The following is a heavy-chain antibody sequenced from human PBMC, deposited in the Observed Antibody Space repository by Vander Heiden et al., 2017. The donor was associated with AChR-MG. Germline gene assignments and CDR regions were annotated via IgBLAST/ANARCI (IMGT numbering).Heavy chain of an antibody. CDR1: GFSLSTSGVG. CDR3: AHSLVTTVTSGIWFHP. J-gene: IGHJ5*02. CDR2: IYWDDDK. D-gene: IGHD4-17*01. Sequence: QITLKESGPTLVKPTQTLTLTCPFSGFSLSTSGVGVGWIRQPPGKALEWLALIYWDDDKRYSPSLKSRLTITKDTSKNQVVLTMTNMDPVDTATYYCAHSLVTTVTSGIWFHPWGQGTLVTVSS. V-gene: IGHV2-5*02.